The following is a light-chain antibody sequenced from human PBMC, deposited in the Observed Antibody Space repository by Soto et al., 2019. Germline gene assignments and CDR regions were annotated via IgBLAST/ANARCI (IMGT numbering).Light chain of an antibody. Sequence: QSVLTQPASVSGSPGQSITISCTGTSSDVGGYNYVSWYQQHPGKAPKLMICEVSNRPSGVSNRFSGSKSGNTASLTISGLQAEDEADYYCSSYTSSSTSFGTGTKVSV. V-gene: IGLV2-14*01. CDR2: EVS. CDR3: SSYTSSSTS. J-gene: IGLJ1*01. CDR1: SSDVGGYNY.